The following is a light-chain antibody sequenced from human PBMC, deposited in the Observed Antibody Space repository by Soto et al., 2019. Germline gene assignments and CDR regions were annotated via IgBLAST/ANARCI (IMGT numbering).Light chain of an antibody. V-gene: IGLV2-8*01. CDR1: SSDVGGYNY. CDR2: EVS. J-gene: IGLJ1*01. Sequence: QSALTQPPSASGSPGQSVTISCTGTSSDVGGYNYVSWYQQHPGKAPKLMIYEVSKRPSGVPDRFSGSKSGNTASLTVSGPQAEDEADYYCSSYAGSNSYVLGTGTKVTVL. CDR3: SSYAGSNSYV.